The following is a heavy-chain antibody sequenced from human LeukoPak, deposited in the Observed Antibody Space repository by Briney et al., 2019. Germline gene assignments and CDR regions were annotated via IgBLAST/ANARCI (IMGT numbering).Heavy chain of an antibody. Sequence: PGGSLRLSCAASGFTFSSYAMSWVRQAPGKGLEWVSAISGSGGSTYYADSVKGRFTISRDNAKNSLYLQMNSLRAEDTAVYYCAREGSSSWYKTGGFDYWGQGTLVTVSS. D-gene: IGHD6-13*01. V-gene: IGHV3-23*01. CDR2: ISGSGGST. CDR3: AREGSSSWYKTGGFDY. CDR1: GFTFSSYA. J-gene: IGHJ4*02.